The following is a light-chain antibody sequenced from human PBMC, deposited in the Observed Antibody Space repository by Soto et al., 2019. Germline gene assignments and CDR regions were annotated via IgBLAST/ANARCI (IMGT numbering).Light chain of an antibody. J-gene: IGKJ3*01. CDR1: QSISSSY. V-gene: IGKV3-20*01. CDR2: GAS. Sequence: EIVLTQSPGTLSLSPGERATLSCRASQSISSSYLAWYQQKPGQAPRLLIYGASRRATGIPDRFSGSESGTDFTLTISRLEPEDFGVYYCQQYGSSPPFTFGPGTKVDIK. CDR3: QQYGSSPPFT.